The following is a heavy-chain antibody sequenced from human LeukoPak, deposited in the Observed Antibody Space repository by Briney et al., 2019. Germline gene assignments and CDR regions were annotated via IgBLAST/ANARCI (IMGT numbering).Heavy chain of an antibody. Sequence: SETLSLTCTVSGGSISSYYWSWMRQPAGKGLEWIGRIHTSGSTNYNPSLKSRVTMSGDTSKNQFSLKLSSVTAADTAAYYCARDRYYYDSSGCLFDYWGQGTLVTVSS. V-gene: IGHV4-4*07. J-gene: IGHJ4*02. CDR2: IHTSGST. D-gene: IGHD3-22*01. CDR3: ARDRYYYDSSGCLFDY. CDR1: GGSISSYY.